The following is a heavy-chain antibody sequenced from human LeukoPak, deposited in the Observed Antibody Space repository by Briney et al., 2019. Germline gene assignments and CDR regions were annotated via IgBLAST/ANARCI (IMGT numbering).Heavy chain of an antibody. V-gene: IGHV4-59*01. CDR1: GGSISSYY. J-gene: IGHJ6*02. Sequence: SETLSLTCTVSGGSISSYYWSWIRQPPGKGLEWIGYIYYSGSTNYNPSLKSRVTISVDTSKNQFSLKLSSVTAADTAVYYCARYYYDSSGYYHPFYYYYGMDVWSQGTTVTVPS. D-gene: IGHD3-22*01. CDR2: IYYSGST. CDR3: ARYYYDSSGYYHPFYYYYGMDV.